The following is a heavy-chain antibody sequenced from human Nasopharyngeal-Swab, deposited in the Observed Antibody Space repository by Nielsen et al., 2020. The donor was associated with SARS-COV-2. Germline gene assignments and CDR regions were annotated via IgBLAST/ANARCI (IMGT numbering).Heavy chain of an antibody. D-gene: IGHD2-21*02. CDR3: GRISPHDFHIDY. CDR2: IDWGDDK. Sequence: SGPTLMNRTQTLRLTCTFSGFSLRTSGVCVTWVRQPPGKALEWHALIDWGDDKYYSTSLKTRLTISKDTSNNQVVLTMTNMDPGDTATYYCGRISPHDFHIDYWGQGTLVTVSS. CDR1: GFSLRTSGVC. J-gene: IGHJ4*02. V-gene: IGHV2-70*20.